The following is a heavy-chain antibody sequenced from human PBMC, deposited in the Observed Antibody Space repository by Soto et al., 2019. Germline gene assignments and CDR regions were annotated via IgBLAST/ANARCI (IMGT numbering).Heavy chain of an antibody. J-gene: IGHJ5*02. CDR2: TSYDETNK. V-gene: IGHV3-30*18. D-gene: IGHD3-9*01. Sequence: QVQLVESGGGVVQPGRSLRLSCEASRFTFSTYGMHWVRQAPGKGLEWVAVTSYDETNKFYADSVRGRFTISRENSKNTLYLQMNSLRTEDTAVYYCAKDRDDTLTASLRNWFDPWGRGTLVSVSS. CDR3: AKDRDDTLTASLRNWFDP. CDR1: RFTFSTYG.